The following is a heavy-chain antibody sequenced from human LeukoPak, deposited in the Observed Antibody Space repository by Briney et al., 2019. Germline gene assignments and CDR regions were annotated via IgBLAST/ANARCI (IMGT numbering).Heavy chain of an antibody. CDR1: GYTLTELS. D-gene: IGHD6-19*01. J-gene: IGHJ4*02. CDR3: ATDIRAVAGTKVYYFDY. Sequence: ASVTVSFKVSGYTLTELSMHWVRQAPGKGLEWMGGFDPEDGETIYAQKFQGRVTMTEDTSTDTAYMELSSLRSEDTAVYYCATDIRAVAGTKVYYFDYWGQGTLVTVSS. V-gene: IGHV1-24*01. CDR2: FDPEDGET.